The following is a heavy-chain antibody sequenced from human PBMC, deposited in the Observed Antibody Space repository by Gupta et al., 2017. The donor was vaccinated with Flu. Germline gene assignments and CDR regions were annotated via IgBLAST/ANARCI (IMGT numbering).Heavy chain of an antibody. D-gene: IGHD6-19*01. CDR2: IYWDDDK. J-gene: IGHJ5*02. CDR3: AHLALYSSGWSNWFDP. V-gene: IGHV2-5*02. Sequence: PPGKALEWLALIYWDDDKRYSPSLKSRLTITKDTSKNQVVLTMTNMDPVDTATYYCAHLALYSSGWSNWFDPWGQGTLVTVSS.